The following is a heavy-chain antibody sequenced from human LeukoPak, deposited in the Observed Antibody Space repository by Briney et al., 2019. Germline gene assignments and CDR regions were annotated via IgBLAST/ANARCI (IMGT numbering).Heavy chain of an antibody. CDR1: GFTFSSYA. V-gene: IGHV3-13*01. Sequence: QTGGSLRLSCAASGFTFSSYAMSWVRQAPGKGLEWVSGVGTAGDTHYADSVQGRFTISRDTAKNSLYLQMNSLRAGDTAVYYCAREVGFYYYIDVWGKGTTVIVSS. D-gene: IGHD1-26*01. J-gene: IGHJ6*03. CDR3: AREVGFYYYIDV. CDR2: VGTAGDT.